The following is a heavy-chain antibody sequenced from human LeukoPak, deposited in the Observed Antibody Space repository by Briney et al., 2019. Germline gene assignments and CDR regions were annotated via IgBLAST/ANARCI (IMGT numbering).Heavy chain of an antibody. CDR2: IYTSGST. D-gene: IGHD2-15*01. CDR1: GGSISSYY. V-gene: IGHV4-4*07. CDR3: ARSNLFIGDIVVVVAAKNYYYYMDV. Sequence: PSETLSLTCTVSGGSISSYYWSWIRQPAGKGLEWIGRIYTSGSTNYYPSLKSRVTISVDTSKNQFSLKLSSVTAADTAVYYCARSNLFIGDIVVVVAAKNYYYYMDVWGKGTTVTVSS. J-gene: IGHJ6*03.